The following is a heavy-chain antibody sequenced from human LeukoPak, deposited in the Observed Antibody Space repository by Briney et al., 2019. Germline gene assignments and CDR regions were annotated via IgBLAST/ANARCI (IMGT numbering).Heavy chain of an antibody. Sequence: PGGSLRLSCAASGFTFTNTWMSWVRQAPGKGLEWVGRIKSKTDGGTTDYAAPVKGRFTISRDDSKNTLYLQMNSLKTEDTAVYYCTTGRLGELSLDYWGQGTLVTVSS. V-gene: IGHV3-15*01. D-gene: IGHD3-16*02. CDR1: GFTFTNTW. CDR3: TTGRLGELSLDY. J-gene: IGHJ4*02. CDR2: IKSKTDGGTT.